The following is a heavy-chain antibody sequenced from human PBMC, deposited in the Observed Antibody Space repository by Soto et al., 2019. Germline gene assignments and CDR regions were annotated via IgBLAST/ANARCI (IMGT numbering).Heavy chain of an antibody. J-gene: IGHJ6*03. CDR3: ARREGFMDV. CDR2: IKQDGSEK. V-gene: IGHV3-7*01. CDR1: GFTFSSYW. Sequence: EVQLVESGGGLVQPGGSLRLSCAASGFTFSSYWVSWVRQAPGKGLEWVANIKQDGSEKYYVDSVKGRFTISRDNAKNSLYLQMNSLRAEDTAVYYCARREGFMDVWGKGTTVTVSS.